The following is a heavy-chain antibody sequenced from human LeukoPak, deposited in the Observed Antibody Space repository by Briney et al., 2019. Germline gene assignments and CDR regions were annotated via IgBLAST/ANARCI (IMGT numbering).Heavy chain of an antibody. CDR1: GFTFSTYS. J-gene: IGHJ4*02. Sequence: PGGSLRLSCAASGFTFSTYSMNWVRQAPGKGLEWVSYITFSSSTVYYADSVKGRFTVSRDNAKNSLYLQMDSLRAEDTAVYYCAREHSDSSGYEIDYFDYWGQGTLVTVSS. D-gene: IGHD3-22*01. CDR2: ITFSSSTV. V-gene: IGHV3-48*04. CDR3: AREHSDSSGYEIDYFDY.